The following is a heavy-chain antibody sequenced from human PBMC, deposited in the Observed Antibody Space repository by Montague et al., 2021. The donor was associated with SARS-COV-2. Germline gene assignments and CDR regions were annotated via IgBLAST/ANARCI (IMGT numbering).Heavy chain of an antibody. J-gene: IGHJ5*02. Sequence: SETLSLTCTVSGYSISSGYYWGWIRQPPGKGLEWIGSIYHSGSTHYNPSLKSRVTISVDTSKNQFSLKLLSSVTAADTAVYYCARDRRRWLQLNNWFDPWGQGTLVTVSS. V-gene: IGHV4-38-2*02. D-gene: IGHD5-24*01. CDR1: GYSISSGYY. CDR3: ARDRRRWLQLNNWFDP. CDR2: IYHSGST.